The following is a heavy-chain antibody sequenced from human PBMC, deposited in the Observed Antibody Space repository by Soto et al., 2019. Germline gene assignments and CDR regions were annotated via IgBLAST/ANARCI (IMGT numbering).Heavy chain of an antibody. V-gene: IGHV3-30*03. D-gene: IGHD3-10*01. CDR2: ISYDGTTK. Sequence: QVQLVESGGGVVQPERSLRVSCAASGFTFNTYGLHWVRQAPGKGLEWVAVISYDGTTKYYADSVKGRFTISRDNSTKMLYLQMNSLRGDDTAVYYCARVGSSAEKRGGGMYVWGQGTTVTVSS. CDR3: ARVGSSAEKRGGGMYV. J-gene: IGHJ6*02. CDR1: GFTFNTYG.